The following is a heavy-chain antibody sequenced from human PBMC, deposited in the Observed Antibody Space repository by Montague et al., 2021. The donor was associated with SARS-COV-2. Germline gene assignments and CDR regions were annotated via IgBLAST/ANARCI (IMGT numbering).Heavy chain of an antibody. CDR2: DYTTGTT. V-gene: IGHV4-61*02. CDR1: GGPISCDRYY. CDR3: ARAVIYGGYAFAYFDF. J-gene: IGHJ4*02. D-gene: IGHD2-21*01. Sequence: TLSLTCTASGGPISCDRYYWSWIRQPAGTGLEWIGSDYTTGTTNFNPYLKSRVTISGGTSRNQFSLRLTSVTAADTAMYYCARAVIYGGYAFAYFDFWGQG.